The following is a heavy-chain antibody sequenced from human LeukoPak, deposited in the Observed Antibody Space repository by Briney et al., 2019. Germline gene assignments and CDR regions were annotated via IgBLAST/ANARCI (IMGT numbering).Heavy chain of an antibody. CDR2: ISSSGSTT. Sequence: PGGSLRLSCAAAEFTFSSYEMNWVRPAPGKGLEWVSYISSSGSTTYNADSVKGRFTISRDNAKNSLYLQMNSLRADDTAVYYCARDPGRGIAAAQYFDYWGQGTLVTVSS. V-gene: IGHV3-48*03. J-gene: IGHJ4*02. D-gene: IGHD6-13*01. CDR1: EFTFSSYE. CDR3: ARDPGRGIAAAQYFDY.